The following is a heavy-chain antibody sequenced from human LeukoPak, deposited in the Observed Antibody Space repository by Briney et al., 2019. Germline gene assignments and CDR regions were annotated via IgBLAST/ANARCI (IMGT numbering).Heavy chain of an antibody. Sequence: GASVKVSCKASGGTFSSYAISWVRQAPGQGLQWMGGIIPIFGTANYAQKFQGRVTITADESTSTAYMELSSLRSEDTAVYYCARASFDWLLVDYWGQGTLVTVSS. CDR2: IIPIFGTA. CDR1: GGTFSSYA. D-gene: IGHD3-9*01. J-gene: IGHJ4*02. V-gene: IGHV1-69*13. CDR3: ARASFDWLLVDY.